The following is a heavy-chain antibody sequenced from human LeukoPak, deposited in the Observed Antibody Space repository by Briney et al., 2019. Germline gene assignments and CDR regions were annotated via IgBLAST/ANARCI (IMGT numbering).Heavy chain of an antibody. J-gene: IGHJ6*03. V-gene: IGHV1-69*06. CDR2: IIPIFGTA. Sequence: SVTVSCKASGGTFSSYAISWVRQAPGQGLEWMGGIIPIFGTANYAQKFQGRVTITADKSTSTAYMELSSLRSEDTAVYYCARGGSGSYYLVYYYYYMDVWGKGTTVTVSS. CDR1: GGTFSSYA. D-gene: IGHD3-10*01. CDR3: ARGGSGSYYLVYYYYYMDV.